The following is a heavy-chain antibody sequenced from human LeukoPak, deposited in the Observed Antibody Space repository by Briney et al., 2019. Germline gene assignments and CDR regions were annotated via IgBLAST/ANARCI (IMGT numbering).Heavy chain of an antibody. Sequence: SETLSLTCTVSGGSISSGSYYWSWIRQPAGKGLEWIGRIYTSGSTNYNPSLKSRVTISVDTSKNQFSLKLSSVTAADTAVYYCARGWWWLSIYYFDYWGQGTLVTVSS. CDR1: GGSISSGSYY. CDR2: IYTSGST. CDR3: ARGWWWLSIYYFDY. J-gene: IGHJ4*02. D-gene: IGHD3-16*02. V-gene: IGHV4-61*02.